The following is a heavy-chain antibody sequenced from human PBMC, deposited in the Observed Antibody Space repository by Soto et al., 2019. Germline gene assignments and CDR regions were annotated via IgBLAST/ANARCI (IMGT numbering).Heavy chain of an antibody. Sequence: PGGSLRLSCAASGFTFSSYAMSWVRQAPGKGLQWVSAISGSGGSTYYADSVKGRFTISRDNSKNTLYLQMNSLRAEDTAVYYCAKSTRMGYGSGSYYNVEVDYLGQGTLVTVSS. D-gene: IGHD3-10*01. CDR2: ISGSGGST. CDR3: AKSTRMGYGSGSYYNVEVDY. J-gene: IGHJ4*02. CDR1: GFTFSSYA. V-gene: IGHV3-23*01.